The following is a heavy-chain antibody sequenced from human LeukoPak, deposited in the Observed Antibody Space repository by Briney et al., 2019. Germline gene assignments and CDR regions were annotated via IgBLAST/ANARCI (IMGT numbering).Heavy chain of an antibody. CDR3: ARVLRWPGYYFDY. V-gene: IGHV4-38-2*01. J-gene: IGHJ4*02. CDR2: IYYSGST. CDR1: GFTFSSYG. D-gene: IGHD4-23*01. Sequence: PGGSLRLSCAASGFTFSSYGMSWVRQPPGKGLEWIGSIYYSGSTYYNPSLKSRVTISVDTSKNQFSLKLSSVTAADTAVYYCARVLRWPGYYFDYWGQGTLVTVSS.